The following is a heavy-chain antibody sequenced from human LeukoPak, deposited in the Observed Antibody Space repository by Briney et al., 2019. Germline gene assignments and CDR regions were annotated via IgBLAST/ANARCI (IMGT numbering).Heavy chain of an antibody. CDR1: GGSFSDYY. CDR3: ARGPMAGNAFDI. Sequence: KSSETLSLTGAVYGGSFSDYYWSWIRQPPGKGLEWIGEINHSGSTNYNPSLKSRVTISVDTSKNQFSLKLSSVTAADTAVYYCARGPMAGNAFDIWGQGTMVTVSS. V-gene: IGHV4-34*01. D-gene: IGHD3-10*01. J-gene: IGHJ3*02. CDR2: INHSGST.